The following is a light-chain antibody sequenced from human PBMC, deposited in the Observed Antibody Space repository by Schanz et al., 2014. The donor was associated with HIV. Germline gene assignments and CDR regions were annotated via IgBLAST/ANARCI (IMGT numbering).Light chain of an antibody. V-gene: IGKV1-5*03. CDR3: QQSNTFPYT. CDR2: QAS. J-gene: IGKJ2*01. Sequence: DIQMPQSPSTLSASVGDRVTIACRASQRISWWLAWYQQKPGQAPNLLIYQASTLETGVPSRFSGSGSGTEFTLTISSLQPDDFATYYCQQSNTFPYTFGQGTKLEIK. CDR1: QRISWW.